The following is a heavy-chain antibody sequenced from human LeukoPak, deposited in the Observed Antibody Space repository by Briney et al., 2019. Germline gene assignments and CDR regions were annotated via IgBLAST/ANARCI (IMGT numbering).Heavy chain of an antibody. Sequence: PGGSLRLSCAASGFTFNTYAMSWVRQAPWERLQWVSGISDSGGNTYYADSVRGRFTISRDNSKNTLYLQMNSLRAEDTAVYYCAKKHELGTYYYYGMDVWGQGTTVTVSS. V-gene: IGHV3-23*01. D-gene: IGHD7-27*01. CDR3: AKKHELGTYYYYGMDV. CDR1: GFTFNTYA. J-gene: IGHJ6*02. CDR2: ISDSGGNT.